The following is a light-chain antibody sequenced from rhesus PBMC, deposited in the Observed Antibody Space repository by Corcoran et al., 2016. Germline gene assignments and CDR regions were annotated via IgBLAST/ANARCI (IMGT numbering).Light chain of an antibody. Sequence: DIQMTQSPSSLSAPVGDTVTITCRASQGINNYLAWYQQKPGKAPKPLIFYASNLESGVPSRFSGSGSGTDFTLTISSLQSEDFATYSYQQHTHYPRTFGQGTKVEIK. CDR3: QQHTHYPRT. CDR1: QGINNY. CDR2: YAS. V-gene: IGKV1S14*01. J-gene: IGKJ1*01.